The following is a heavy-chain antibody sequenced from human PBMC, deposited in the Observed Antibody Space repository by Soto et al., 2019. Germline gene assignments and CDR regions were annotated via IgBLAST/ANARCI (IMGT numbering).Heavy chain of an antibody. CDR1: GFTFSGYE. V-gene: IGHV3-48*03. D-gene: IGHD1-26*01. CDR2: SSSSGSTI. J-gene: IGHJ4*02. Sequence: EVQLVESGGGLVQPGGSLRLSCAASGFTFSGYEMNWVRQAPGKGLEWVSYSSSSGSTIYYADSVKGRFTISRDNAKNSLYLQMNSLRGEDTALYYCATGGSYYILWGQGTLVTVSS. CDR3: ATGGSYYIL.